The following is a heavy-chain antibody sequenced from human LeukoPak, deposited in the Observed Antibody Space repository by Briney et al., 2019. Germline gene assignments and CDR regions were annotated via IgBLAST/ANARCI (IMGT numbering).Heavy chain of an antibody. CDR1: GGTFSSYA. V-gene: IGHV1-69*04. J-gene: IGHJ4*02. CDR2: IIPILSIA. D-gene: IGHD3-22*01. CDR3: AREFYYDSSGYFN. Sequence: SVKVSCKASGGTFSSYAISWVRQAPGQGLEWMGRIIPILSIANYAQKFQGRVTITADKSTSTAYMELSSLRSEDTAVYYCAREFYYDSSGYFNWGQGTLVTVSS.